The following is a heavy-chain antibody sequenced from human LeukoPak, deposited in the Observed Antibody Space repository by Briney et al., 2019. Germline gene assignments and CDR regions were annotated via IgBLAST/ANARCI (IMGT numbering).Heavy chain of an antibody. J-gene: IGHJ4*02. D-gene: IGHD3-10*01. CDR1: GGSISSSNW. CDR2: IYHSGST. CDR3: ARLGQYGPFDY. Sequence: SETLSLTCAVSGGSISSSNWWSWVRQPPGKGLEWIGEIYHSGSTNYNPSLKSRVTISVDTSKNLFSLRLSSVTAADTAVYYCARLGQYGPFDYWGQGTLVTVSS. V-gene: IGHV4-4*02.